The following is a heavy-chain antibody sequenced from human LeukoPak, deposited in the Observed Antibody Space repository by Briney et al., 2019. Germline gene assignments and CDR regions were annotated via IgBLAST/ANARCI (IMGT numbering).Heavy chain of an antibody. D-gene: IGHD6-13*01. CDR1: GGSISSSSYY. J-gene: IGHJ4*02. Sequence: SETLSLTCTVSGGSISSSSYYWGWIRQPPGKGLEWIGSIYYSGSTYYNPSLKSRVTISVDTSKNQFSLKLSSVTAADTAVYYCAREGIAAAGYMDYWGQGTLVTVSS. V-gene: IGHV4-39*07. CDR3: AREGIAAAGYMDY. CDR2: IYYSGST.